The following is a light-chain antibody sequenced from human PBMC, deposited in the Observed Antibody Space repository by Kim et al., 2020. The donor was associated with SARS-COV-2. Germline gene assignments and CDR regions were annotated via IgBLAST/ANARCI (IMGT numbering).Light chain of an antibody. V-gene: IGLV3-9*01. CDR1: DIGSQN. CDR3: EVWDSGTVI. J-gene: IGLJ2*01. CDR2: RDV. Sequence: SYELTQPLSVSVALGQTATITCGGNDIGSQNVHWYQQKPGQAPVLVIYRDVNRPSGVPDRFSGSNSGNTATLTIGRAQAGDEADYFCEVWDSGTVIFGGGTKLTVL.